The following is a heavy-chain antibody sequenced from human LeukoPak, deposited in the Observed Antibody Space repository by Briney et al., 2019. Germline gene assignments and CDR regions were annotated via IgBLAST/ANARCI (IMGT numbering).Heavy chain of an antibody. CDR1: GFTFSSYW. CDR2: IKQDGSEK. D-gene: IGHD3-22*01. CDR3: ARDRYYDSSGYYYVESVFDY. Sequence: GGSLRLSCAASGFTFSSYWMSWVRQAPGEGLEWVANIKQDGSEKYYVDSVKGRFTISRDNVKNSLYLQMNSLRAEDTAVYYCARDRYYDSSGYYYVESVFDYWGQGTLVTVSS. V-gene: IGHV3-7*01. J-gene: IGHJ4*02.